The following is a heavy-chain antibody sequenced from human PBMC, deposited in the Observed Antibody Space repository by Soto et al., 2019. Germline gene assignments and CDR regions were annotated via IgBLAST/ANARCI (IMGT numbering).Heavy chain of an antibody. V-gene: IGHV1-46*03. J-gene: IGHJ6*03. CDR2: INPSGGST. Sequence: ASVKVSCKASGYTFTSYGISWVRQAPGQGLEWMGIINPSGGSTSYAQKFQGRVTMTRDTSTSTVYMELSSLRSEDTAVYYCARDLSHPYNWNIKYYYYYYMDGWGKGTTVTVSS. CDR1: GYTFTSYG. CDR3: ARDLSHPYNWNIKYYYYYYMDG. D-gene: IGHD1-1*01.